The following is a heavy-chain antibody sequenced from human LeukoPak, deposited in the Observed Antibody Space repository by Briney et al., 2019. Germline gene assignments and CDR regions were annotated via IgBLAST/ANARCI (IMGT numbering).Heavy chain of an antibody. CDR3: ARDHYGSSFGY. CDR2: ISSSSSYT. V-gene: IGHV3-11*06. Sequence: TGGSLRLSCAASGFTFSDYYMSWIRQAPGKGLEWVSYISSSSSYTNYADSVKGRFTISRDNAKNTLDLQMNSLRAEDTAVYYCARDHYGSSFGYWGQGTLVTVSS. J-gene: IGHJ4*02. CDR1: GFTFSDYY. D-gene: IGHD3-10*01.